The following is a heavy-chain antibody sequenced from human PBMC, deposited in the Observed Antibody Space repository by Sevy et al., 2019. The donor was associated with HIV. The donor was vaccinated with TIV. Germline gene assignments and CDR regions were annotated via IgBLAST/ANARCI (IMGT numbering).Heavy chain of an antibody. D-gene: IGHD3-22*01. Sequence: GGSLRLSCAASGFTFSNAWMSWVRQAPGKGLEWVGRIKSKTDGGTTDYAAPVKGRFTISRDDSKNTLYLQMNSLKTEDTAVYYCTTAGHYDSRGYYCDWYFDLWGRGTLVTVSS. V-gene: IGHV3-15*01. CDR3: TTAGHYDSRGYYCDWYFDL. CDR1: GFTFSNAW. CDR2: IKSKTDGGTT. J-gene: IGHJ2*01.